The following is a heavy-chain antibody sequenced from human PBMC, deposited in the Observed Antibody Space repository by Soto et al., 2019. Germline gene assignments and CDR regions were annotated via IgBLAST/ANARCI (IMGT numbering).Heavy chain of an antibody. CDR3: ARPSPSSSSGWYFQH. J-gene: IGHJ1*01. D-gene: IGHD6-19*01. Sequence: QVQLVQSGAEVKKPGSSVKVSCKASGGTFSSYTISWVRQAPGQGFEWMGRIIPILGIANYAQKFQGRVTITADKSTSTAYMELSSLRSEDTAVYYCARPSPSSSSGWYFQHWGQGTLVTVSS. V-gene: IGHV1-69*02. CDR1: GGTFSSYT. CDR2: IIPILGIA.